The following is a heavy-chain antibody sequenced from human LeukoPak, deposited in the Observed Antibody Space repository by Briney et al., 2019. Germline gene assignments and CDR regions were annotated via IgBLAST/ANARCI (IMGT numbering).Heavy chain of an antibody. V-gene: IGHV3-30*02. Sequence: GGSLRLSCAASGFAFSGYGMHWVRQAPGKGLEWVTFIRYDGSNKYYADSVKGRFTISRDNSKNTLFLQMNSLRAEDTAVYYCANTKQYAFDIWGQGTMVTVSS. D-gene: IGHD1/OR15-1a*01. CDR1: GFAFSGYG. J-gene: IGHJ3*02. CDR3: ANTKQYAFDI. CDR2: IRYDGSNK.